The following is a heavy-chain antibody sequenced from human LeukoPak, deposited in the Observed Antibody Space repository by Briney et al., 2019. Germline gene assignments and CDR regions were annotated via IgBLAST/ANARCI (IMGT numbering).Heavy chain of an antibody. D-gene: IGHD6-13*01. Sequence: GASVKVSCKASGYTFTGYYMHWVRQAPGQGLEWMGWINPNSGGTNYAQKFQGRVTMTRDTSISTAYMELSRLRSDDTAVYYCARDAMGDSSSWYRQYYYHYYGMDVWGQGTTVTVSS. CDR3: ARDAMGDSSSWYRQYYYHYYGMDV. J-gene: IGHJ6*02. CDR1: GYTFTGYY. CDR2: INPNSGGT. V-gene: IGHV1-2*02.